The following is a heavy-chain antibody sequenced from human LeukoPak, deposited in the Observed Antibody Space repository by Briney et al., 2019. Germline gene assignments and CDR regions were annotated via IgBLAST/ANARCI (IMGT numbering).Heavy chain of an antibody. CDR3: ARDYGYSYGFSFDY. V-gene: IGHV3-9*01. CDR1: GFTLDDYA. CDR2: ISWSSGNI. D-gene: IGHD5-18*01. J-gene: IGHJ4*02. Sequence: PGGSLRLSCAASGFTLDDYAMHWARQAPGKGLEWASSISWSSGNIDYADSVKGRFTISRDNAKNSLYLQMNSLRVEDTAVYYCARDYGYSYGFSFDYWGQGTLVTVSS.